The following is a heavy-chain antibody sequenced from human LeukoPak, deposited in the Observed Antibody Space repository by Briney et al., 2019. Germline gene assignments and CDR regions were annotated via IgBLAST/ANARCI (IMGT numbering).Heavy chain of an antibody. Sequence: SETLSLTCTVSGGSISSYYWSWIRQPPGKGLEWIGNIYFSGSSFYKPSLKSRVTISVDMSKKQFSLNLRSVTAADTAIYYCARDNWVDCWGQGTLVTVSS. CDR3: ARDNWVDC. J-gene: IGHJ5*01. CDR2: IYFSGSS. V-gene: IGHV4-59*12. CDR1: GGSISSYY.